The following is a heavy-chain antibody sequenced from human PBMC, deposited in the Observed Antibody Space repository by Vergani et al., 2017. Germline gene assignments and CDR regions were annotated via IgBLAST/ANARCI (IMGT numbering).Heavy chain of an antibody. Sequence: QVQLQQWGAGLLKPSETLSLTCAVYGGSFSGYYWSWIRQPPGKGLEWIGEINHSGSNNYNPSLKSRVTISVDTSKNQFSLKLSSVTAADTAVYYCARRARAKRRSYYMDVWGKGTTVTVSS. CDR1: GGSFSGYY. CDR3: ARRARAKRRSYYMDV. CDR2: INHSGSN. D-gene: IGHD6-6*01. V-gene: IGHV4-34*01. J-gene: IGHJ6*03.